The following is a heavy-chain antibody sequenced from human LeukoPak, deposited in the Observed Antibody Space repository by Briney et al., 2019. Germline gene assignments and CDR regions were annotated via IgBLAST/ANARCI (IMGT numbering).Heavy chain of an antibody. Sequence: GGSLGLSCAASGFTFSSYSMNWVRQAPGKGLEWVSTISGSGGITYCADSVKGRFTISRDNSNNTLYLQMSSLRAEDTAVYYCATRRRSAAGTHYGMDVWGQGTTVTVSS. CDR3: ATRRRSAAGTHYGMDV. CDR2: ISGSGGIT. CDR1: GFTFSSYS. D-gene: IGHD6-13*01. J-gene: IGHJ6*02. V-gene: IGHV3-23*01.